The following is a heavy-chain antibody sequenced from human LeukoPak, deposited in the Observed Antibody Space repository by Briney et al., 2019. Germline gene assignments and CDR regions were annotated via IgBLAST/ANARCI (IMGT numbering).Heavy chain of an antibody. CDR3: ARVAGGYSNPRGFDY. D-gene: IGHD4-11*01. V-gene: IGHV3-21*01. J-gene: IGHJ4*02. CDR2: ISSSSSYI. Sequence: GGSLRLSCAASGFTFSSYSMNWVRQAPGKGLEWVSSISSSSSYIYYADSVKGRFTISRDNAKNSLYLQMNSLRAEDTAVYYCARVAGGYSNPRGFDYWGQGTLVTVSS. CDR1: GFTFSSYS.